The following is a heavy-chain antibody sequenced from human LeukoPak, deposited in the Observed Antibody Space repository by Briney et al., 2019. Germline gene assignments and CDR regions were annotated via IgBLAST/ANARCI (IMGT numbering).Heavy chain of an antibody. CDR1: GGSISSYY. J-gene: IGHJ4*02. CDR3: AREGGMAAAPYFDY. Sequence: KPSETLSLTCTVSGGSISSYYWSWIRQPPGKGLEWIGEINHSGSTNYNPSLKSRVTISVDTSKNQFSLKLSSVTAADTAVYYCAREGGMAAAPYFDYWGQGTLVTVSS. D-gene: IGHD6-13*01. CDR2: INHSGST. V-gene: IGHV4-34*01.